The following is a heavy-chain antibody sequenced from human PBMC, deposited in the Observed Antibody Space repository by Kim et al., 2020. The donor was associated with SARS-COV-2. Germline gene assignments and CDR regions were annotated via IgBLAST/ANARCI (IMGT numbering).Heavy chain of an antibody. D-gene: IGHD6-13*01. Sequence: ASVKVSCKASGYTFTGYYMHWVRQAPGQGLEWIGRINPNSGVTNYAQKFQVRVTMTRDTSISTAYMELSRLSSDDTAVYYCASIAAAGRGGWGDYYYYYGMLVWVQWSVVTVSS. CDR1: GYTFTGYY. J-gene: IGHJ6*02. CDR2: INPNSGVT. V-gene: IGHV1-2*06. CDR3: ASIAAAGRGGWGDYYYYYGMLV.